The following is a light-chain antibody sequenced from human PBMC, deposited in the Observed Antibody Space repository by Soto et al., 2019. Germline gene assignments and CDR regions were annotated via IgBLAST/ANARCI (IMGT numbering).Light chain of an antibody. Sequence: QSALTQPPSASGSPGQSVTISCTGTSSDVGGYNYVSWYQQHPGKAPKLMIYEVSKRTSGVPDRFSGSKSGNTASLTVSGLQAEDEADYYCSSYAGSNNPLYVFGTGTKLTV. CDR3: SSYAGSNNPLYV. CDR2: EVS. J-gene: IGLJ1*01. V-gene: IGLV2-8*01. CDR1: SSDVGGYNY.